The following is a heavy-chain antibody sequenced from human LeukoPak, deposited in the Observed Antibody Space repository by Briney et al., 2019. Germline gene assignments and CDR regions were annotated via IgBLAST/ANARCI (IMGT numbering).Heavy chain of an antibody. CDR1: GGSISDYY. CDR3: ARASETAMVTL. V-gene: IGHV4-4*07. CDR2: MYSTGRV. J-gene: IGHJ4*02. Sequence: SETLSLTCTISGGSISDYYWGWIRQPPGKGLEWIGRMYSTGRVNYNPSLKSRVTMLLDTAKNHISLKLTSVTAADTAIYFCARASETAMVTLWGQGTRVTVSS. D-gene: IGHD5-18*01.